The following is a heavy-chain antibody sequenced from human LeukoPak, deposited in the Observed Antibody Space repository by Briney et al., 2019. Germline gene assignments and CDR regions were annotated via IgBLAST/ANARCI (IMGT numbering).Heavy chain of an antibody. V-gene: IGHV1-2*02. D-gene: IGHD3-10*01. CDR2: INPNSGGT. J-gene: IGHJ3*02. CDR1: GYTFTGYY. CDR3: ARDRGYYGSGSIDAFDI. Sequence: GAPVKVSCKASGYTFTGYYMHWVRQAPGQGLEWMGWINPNSGGTNYAQKFQGRVTMTRDTSISTAYMELSRLRSDDTAVYYCARDRGYYGSGSIDAFDIWGQGTMVTVSS.